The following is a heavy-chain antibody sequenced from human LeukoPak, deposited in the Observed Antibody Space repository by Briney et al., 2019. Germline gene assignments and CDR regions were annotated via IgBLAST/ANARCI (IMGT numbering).Heavy chain of an antibody. CDR2: IKPDGSEK. CDR3: ARELYWYSTNIKNAFDI. V-gene: IGHV3-7*01. CDR1: GFTFSTHW. D-gene: IGHD6-13*01. Sequence: GGSLRLSCAASGFTFSTHWMSWVRQAPGKGLEWVANIKPDGSEKYYVDSVKGRFTISRDNAKNSLYLQMNSLRAEDTAVYYCARELYWYSTNIKNAFDIWGQGTMVTVSS. J-gene: IGHJ3*02.